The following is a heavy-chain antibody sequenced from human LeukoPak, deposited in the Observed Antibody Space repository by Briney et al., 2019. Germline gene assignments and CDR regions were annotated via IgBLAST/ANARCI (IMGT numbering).Heavy chain of an antibody. CDR1: GGPISSYY. D-gene: IGHD1-1*01. Sequence: SETLSLTCTVSGGPISSYYWSWMRQPPGKGLEWIGYIYYSGSTNHNPSLKSRVTISVDTSKNQFSLKRTSVTAADTAVYYCARQRTPGTIGYWGQRTLVTVSS. CDR3: ARQRTPGTIGY. CDR2: IYYSGST. V-gene: IGHV4-59*08. J-gene: IGHJ4*02.